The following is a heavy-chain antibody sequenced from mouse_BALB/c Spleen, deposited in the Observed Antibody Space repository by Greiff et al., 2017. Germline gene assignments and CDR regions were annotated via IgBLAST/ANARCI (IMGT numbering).Heavy chain of an antibody. Sequence: EVQGVESGGGLVKPGGSLKLSCAASGFTFSSYAMSWVRQTPEKRLEWVATISSGGSYTYYPDSVKGRFTISRDNAKNTLYLQMSSLRSEDTAMYYWASITTVGAREYYFDYWGQGTTLTVSS. V-gene: IGHV5-9-3*01. J-gene: IGHJ2*01. CDR3: ASITTVGAREYYFDY. D-gene: IGHD1-1*01. CDR1: GFTFSSYA. CDR2: ISSGGSYT.